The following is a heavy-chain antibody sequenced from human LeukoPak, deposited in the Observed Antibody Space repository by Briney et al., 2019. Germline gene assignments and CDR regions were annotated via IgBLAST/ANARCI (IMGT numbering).Heavy chain of an antibody. CDR1: GGSIGTYY. CDR3: ARHIGGGIEDMDV. J-gene: IGHJ6*03. V-gene: IGHV4-59*08. Sequence: SETLSLTCTVSGGSIGTYYWSWIRQSPGKGLEWIGYIYVTGSTRYNPYLQSRVTTSVDTSRNQFFLKMSSVTAADTAVYYCARHIGGGIEDMDVWGKGTKVTVSS. D-gene: IGHD3-16*02. CDR2: IYVTGST.